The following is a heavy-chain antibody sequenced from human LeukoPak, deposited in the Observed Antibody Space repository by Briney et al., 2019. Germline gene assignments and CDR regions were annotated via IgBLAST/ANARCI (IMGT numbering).Heavy chain of an antibody. D-gene: IGHD3-22*01. CDR1: GFTFSSYG. V-gene: IGHV3-23*01. J-gene: IGHJ4*02. Sequence: QAGGSLRLSCAASGFTFSSYGMSWVRQAPGKGLEWVSAISGSGGSTYYADSVKGRFTISRDNSKNTLYLQMNSLRAEDTAVYYCAREKPFYDSSGYYYPIAFDYWGQGTLVTVSS. CDR3: AREKPFYDSSGYYYPIAFDY. CDR2: ISGSGGST.